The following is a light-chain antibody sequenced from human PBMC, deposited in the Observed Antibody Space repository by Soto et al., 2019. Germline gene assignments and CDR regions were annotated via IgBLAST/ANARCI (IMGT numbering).Light chain of an antibody. CDR2: GAS. Sequence: EIVLTQSPGTLSLSPGERATLSCRASQSVSSNYLAWYQQKPGQAPRLLIYGASSRATGIPDRFSGSGSGTDFTLTISRLEPEDFATYYCQQYSVYWTFGQGTKVEIK. CDR3: QQYSVYWT. J-gene: IGKJ1*01. CDR1: QSVSSNY. V-gene: IGKV3-20*01.